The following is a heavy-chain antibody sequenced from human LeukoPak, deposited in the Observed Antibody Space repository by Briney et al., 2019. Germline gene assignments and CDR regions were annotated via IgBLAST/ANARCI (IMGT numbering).Heavy chain of an antibody. CDR3: ARIGRSRSPHFDC. CDR2: IYYSGST. D-gene: IGHD1-1*01. V-gene: IGHV4-59*01. Sequence: SETLSLTCTVSGGSISNYYWSWIRQPPEKGLEWIGYIYYSGSTNYNPSLESRVTITVDTSKNQFSLKLSSVTTADTAVYYCARIGRSRSPHFDCWGQGTLVTVSS. J-gene: IGHJ4*02. CDR1: GGSISNYY.